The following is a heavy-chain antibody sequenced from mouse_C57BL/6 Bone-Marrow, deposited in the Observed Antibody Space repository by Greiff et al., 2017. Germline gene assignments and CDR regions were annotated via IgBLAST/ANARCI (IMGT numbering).Heavy chain of an antibody. CDR2: IHPTSGST. CDR3: ARRGYYGSSFPFAY. J-gene: IGHJ3*01. CDR1: GYTFTSYW. V-gene: IGHV1-64*01. Sequence: QVQLQQPGAELVKPGASVKLSCKASGYTFTSYWMHWVKQRPGQGLEWIGMIHPTSGSTNYNEKFKSKATLTVDNSSSTAYMQLSSLTSEDSAVYYCARRGYYGSSFPFAYWGQGTLVTVSA. D-gene: IGHD1-1*01.